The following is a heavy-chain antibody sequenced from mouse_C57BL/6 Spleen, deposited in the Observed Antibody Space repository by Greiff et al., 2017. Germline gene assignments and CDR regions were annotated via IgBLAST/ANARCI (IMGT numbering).Heavy chain of an antibody. Sequence: VQGVESGAELARPGASVKLSCKASGYTFTSYGISWVKQRTGQGLEWIGEIYPRSGNTYYNEKFKGKATLTADKSSSTAYMELRSLTSEDSAVYFCTNYYGSSSWGQGTLVTVSA. V-gene: IGHV1-81*01. CDR1: GYTFTSYG. J-gene: IGHJ3*01. CDR2: IYPRSGNT. CDR3: TNYYGSSS. D-gene: IGHD1-1*01.